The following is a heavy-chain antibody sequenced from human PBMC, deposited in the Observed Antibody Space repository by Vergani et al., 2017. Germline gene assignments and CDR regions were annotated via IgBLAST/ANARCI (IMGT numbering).Heavy chain of an antibody. CDR1: GGTFSSYA. Sequence: QVQLVQSGAEVKKPGSSVKVSCKASGGTFSSYAISWVRQAPGQGLEWMGGIIPIFGTANYAQKFQGRVTITADESTSTAYMELSSLRSEDTAVYYCARDPGYCSSTSCLRDYYYYMDVWGKGTTVTVSS. CDR2: IIPIFGTA. J-gene: IGHJ6*03. D-gene: IGHD2-2*01. V-gene: IGHV1-69*12. CDR3: ARDPGYCSSTSCLRDYYYYMDV.